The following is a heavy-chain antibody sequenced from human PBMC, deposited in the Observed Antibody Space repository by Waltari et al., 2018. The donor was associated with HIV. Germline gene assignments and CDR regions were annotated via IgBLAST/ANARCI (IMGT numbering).Heavy chain of an antibody. Sequence: QVQLVQSGSELKKPGASVKVSCKASGYTFPSYAMNWVRQAPGQGLEWMGWIHAYTGTLTYAQGCTERFVFSMDTSVSTSYLHISSLNAEDTGVYYGARRPSTAYMGVVYGDYVDNYFHPWGQGTLVTVSS. D-gene: IGHD4-17*01. CDR2: IHAYTGTL. CDR1: GYTFPSYA. V-gene: IGHV7-4-1*02. CDR3: ARRPSTAYMGVVYGDYVDNYFHP. J-gene: IGHJ5*02.